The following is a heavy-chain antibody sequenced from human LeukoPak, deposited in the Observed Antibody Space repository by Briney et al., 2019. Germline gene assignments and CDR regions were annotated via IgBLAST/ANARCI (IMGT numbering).Heavy chain of an antibody. CDR2: INLNSGGT. V-gene: IGHV1-2*02. J-gene: IGHJ6*03. Sequence: ASVKVASQASGYTFTRYYLHWVRQAPGPGLEWMGWINLNSGGTNYAQKFQGRVTMTRDTSISTAYMELSRLRSDDTAVYYCARAAAANYYYCYYMDVWGKGTTVTVSS. D-gene: IGHD6-13*01. CDR3: ARAAAANYYYCYYMDV. CDR1: GYTFTRYY.